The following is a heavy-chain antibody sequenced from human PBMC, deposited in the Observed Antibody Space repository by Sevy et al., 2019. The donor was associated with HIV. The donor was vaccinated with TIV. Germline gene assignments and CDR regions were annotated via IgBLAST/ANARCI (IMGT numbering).Heavy chain of an antibody. CDR3: AREGCTKPHDY. CDR2: LSFGCGKI. V-gene: IGHV3-23*01. D-gene: IGHD2-8*01. CDR1: GFNFNIYS. J-gene: IGHJ4*02. Sequence: GGSLRLSCVASGFNFNIYSFSWVRQTPGKGLEWVSTLSFGCGKINYADSVQGRFTISRDDSKSSVYLQMNNLRPEDTAVYYCAREGCTKPHDYWGQGTLVTVSS.